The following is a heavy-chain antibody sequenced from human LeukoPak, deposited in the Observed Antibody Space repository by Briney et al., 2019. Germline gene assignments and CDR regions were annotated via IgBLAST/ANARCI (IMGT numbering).Heavy chain of an antibody. Sequence: SETLSLTCAVSGGSISSGGYSWSWIRQPPGKGLEWIGYICHSGSTYYNPSLKSRVTISVDRSKNQFSLKLSSVTAADTAVYYCARTTYYYDSSGYYSWFDPWGQGTLVTVSS. CDR3: ARTTYYYDSSGYYSWFDP. CDR1: GGSISSGGYS. V-gene: IGHV4-30-2*01. CDR2: ICHSGST. D-gene: IGHD3-22*01. J-gene: IGHJ5*02.